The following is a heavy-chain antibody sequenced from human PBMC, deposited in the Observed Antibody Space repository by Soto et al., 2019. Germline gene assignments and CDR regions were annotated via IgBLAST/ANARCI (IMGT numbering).Heavy chain of an antibody. CDR1: GGSISSYY. Sequence: SETLSLTCTVSGGSISSYYWSWIRQPPGKGLEWIGYIYYSGSTNYNPSLKSRVTISVDTSKNQFSLKLSSVTAADTAVYYCAGERYYGMDVWGQGTTVTVSS. CDR3: AGERYYGMDV. J-gene: IGHJ6*02. V-gene: IGHV4-59*01. CDR2: IYYSGST.